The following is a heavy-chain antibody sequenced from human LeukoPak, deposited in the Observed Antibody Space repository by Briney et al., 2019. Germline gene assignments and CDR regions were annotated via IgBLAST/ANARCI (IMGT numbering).Heavy chain of an antibody. J-gene: IGHJ4*02. CDR3: ARGGGYSGYDLIDY. CDR1: GFTFSSYD. Sequence: GGSLRLSCAASGFTFSSYDMHWVRQATGKGLEWVSAIGTAGDTYYPGSVKGRFTISRENAKNSLYLQVNSLRAGDTAVYYCARGGGYSGYDLIDYWGQGTLVNVSS. V-gene: IGHV3-13*01. CDR2: IGTAGDT. D-gene: IGHD5-12*01.